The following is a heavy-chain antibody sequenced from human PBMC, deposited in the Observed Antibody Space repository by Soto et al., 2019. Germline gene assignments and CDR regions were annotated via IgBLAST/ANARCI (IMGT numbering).Heavy chain of an antibody. CDR1: GGSISSGGYY. D-gene: IGHD4-17*01. J-gene: IGHJ3*02. Sequence: QVQLQESGPGLVKPSQTLSLTCTVSGGSISSGGYYWSWIRQHPGKGLEWIGYIYYSGSTYYNPSLKSRITISVDTSKNQFSLKLSSVTAGDTAVYLCSSGYGGNAFDIWGQGTMVTVSS. CDR3: SSGYGGNAFDI. V-gene: IGHV4-31*03. CDR2: IYYSGST.